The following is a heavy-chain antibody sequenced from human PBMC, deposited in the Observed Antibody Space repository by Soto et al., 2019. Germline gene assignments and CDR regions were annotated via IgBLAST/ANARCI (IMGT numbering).Heavy chain of an antibody. D-gene: IGHD6-13*01. CDR3: ARERSAAGTGWFDP. V-gene: IGHV1-8*01. CDR1: GYTFTSYD. J-gene: IGHJ5*02. Sequence: QVQLVQSGAEVKKPGASVKVSCKASGYTFTSYDINWVREATGQGLEWMGWMNSNSGNTGYAQKFQGRVTMTRNTSISTAYMDLSSLRSEDTAVYYCARERSAAGTGWFDPWGQGTLVTVSS. CDR2: MNSNSGNT.